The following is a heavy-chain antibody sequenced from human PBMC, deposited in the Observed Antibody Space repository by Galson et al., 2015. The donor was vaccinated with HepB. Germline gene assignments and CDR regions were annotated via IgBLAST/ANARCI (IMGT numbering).Heavy chain of an antibody. CDR1: GYTFNGYY. D-gene: IGHD6-19*01. CDR3: ARWPRAVTGPGAFDV. CDR2: INPYSGAT. Sequence: SVKVSCKASGYTFNGYYIHWVRQAPGQGLEWMGRINPYSGATHYAQKFQGRVAMTSDTSVSTAYMGLTSLTSDDTAMYYCARWPRAVTGPGAFDVWGQGTMVTVSS. J-gene: IGHJ3*01. V-gene: IGHV1-2*06.